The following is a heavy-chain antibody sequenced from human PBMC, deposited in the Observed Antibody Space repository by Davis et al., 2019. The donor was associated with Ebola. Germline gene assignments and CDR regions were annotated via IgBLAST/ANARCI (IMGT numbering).Heavy chain of an antibody. CDR1: GFTFSDYY. V-gene: IGHV3-11*01. CDR3: AGRAYGMDV. CDR2: ISGSATTV. Sequence: GESLKISCAASGFTFSDYYMSWIRQAPGQGLEWVSFISGSATTVSYADSVRGRFTISRDNAKNSLYLQMNSLRAEDTAVYYCAGRAYGMDVWGKGTTVTVSS. D-gene: IGHD1-26*01. J-gene: IGHJ6*04.